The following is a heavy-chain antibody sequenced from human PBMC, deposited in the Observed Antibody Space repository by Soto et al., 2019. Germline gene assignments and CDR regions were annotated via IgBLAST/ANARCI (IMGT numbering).Heavy chain of an antibody. CDR2: INYSGGT. CDR1: GGSISSSSYY. V-gene: IGHV4-39*01. J-gene: IGHJ4*02. D-gene: IGHD5-18*01. CDR3: ARLAMVTNYFDY. Sequence: QLQLQESGPGLVKPSETLSLTCTVSGGSISSSSYYWGWIRQPPGKGLEWIGSINYSGGTYYNPSLKSRVTIAVDTSKNQFSLKLSSVTAADTAVYYCARLAMVTNYFDYWGQGTLVTVSS.